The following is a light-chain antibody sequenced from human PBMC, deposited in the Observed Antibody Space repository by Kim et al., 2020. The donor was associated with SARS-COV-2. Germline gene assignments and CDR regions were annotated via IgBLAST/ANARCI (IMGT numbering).Light chain of an antibody. CDR1: SLRSYY. CDR3: NSRDSSGNHMV. V-gene: IGLV3-19*01. J-gene: IGLJ2*01. CDR2: GKN. Sequence: SSELTQDPAVSVALGQTVRITCQGDSLRSYYASWYQQKPGQAPVFVIYGKNNRPSGIPDRFSGSSSGNTASLTITGAQADDEADYYCNSRDSSGNHMVFG.